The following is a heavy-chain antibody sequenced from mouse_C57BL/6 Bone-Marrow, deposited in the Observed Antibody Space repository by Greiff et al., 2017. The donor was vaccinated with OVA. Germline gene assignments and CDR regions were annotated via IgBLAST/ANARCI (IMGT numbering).Heavy chain of an antibody. CDR3: ARYRYYGSSLFDY. J-gene: IGHJ2*01. Sequence: EVMLVESVAELVRPGASVKLSCTASGFTIKNTYMHWVKQRPEQGLEWIGRIDPANGNTKYAPKFQGKATITADTSSNTAYLQLSSLTSEDTAIYYCARYRYYGSSLFDYWGKGTTLTVSS. CDR2: IDPANGNT. V-gene: IGHV14-3*01. D-gene: IGHD1-1*01. CDR1: GFTIKNTY.